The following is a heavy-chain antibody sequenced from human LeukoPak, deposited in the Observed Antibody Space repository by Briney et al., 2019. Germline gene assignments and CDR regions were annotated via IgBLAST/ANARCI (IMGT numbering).Heavy chain of an antibody. D-gene: IGHD3-10*01. V-gene: IGHV1-24*01. CDR2: FDPEDGET. J-gene: IGHJ4*02. Sequence: ASVTVSCKVSGYTLTELSMHWVRQAPGKGLEWMGGFDPEDGETIYAQKSQGRVTMTEDTSTDTAYMELSSLRSEDTAVYYCATDRDYYGSGSFDYWGQGTLVTVSS. CDR3: ATDRDYYGSGSFDY. CDR1: GYTLTELS.